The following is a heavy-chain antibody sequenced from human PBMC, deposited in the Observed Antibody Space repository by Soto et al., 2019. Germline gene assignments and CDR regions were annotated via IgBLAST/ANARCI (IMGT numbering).Heavy chain of an antibody. J-gene: IGHJ6*02. Sequence: GGSLRLSCAASGFTVSNNYMSWVRQAPGKGLEWVSLIYSGGLTYYADSVKGRFTISRDNSKNTLYLQMNSLTADDTAVYYCARVELIAGYGMDVWGQGTTVIVSS. V-gene: IGHV3-53*01. CDR1: GFTVSNNY. D-gene: IGHD1-26*01. CDR3: ARVELIAGYGMDV. CDR2: IYSGGLT.